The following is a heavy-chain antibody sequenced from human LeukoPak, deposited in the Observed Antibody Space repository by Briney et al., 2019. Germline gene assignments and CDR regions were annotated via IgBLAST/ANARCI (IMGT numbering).Heavy chain of an antibody. D-gene: IGHD3-9*01. Sequence: VKPSETLSLTCTVSGGSISSSSYYWGWIRQPPGKGLEWIGSIHYSGSTYYNPSLNSRVTISEDTSKNQFSLKMSSVTAADTAVYYCASLHNFDLYYWGQGTLVTVSS. CDR2: IHYSGST. V-gene: IGHV4-39*01. CDR3: ASLHNFDLYY. J-gene: IGHJ4*02. CDR1: GGSISSSSYY.